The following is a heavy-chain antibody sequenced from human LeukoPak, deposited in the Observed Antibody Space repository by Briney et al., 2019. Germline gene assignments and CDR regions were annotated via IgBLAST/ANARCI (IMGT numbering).Heavy chain of an antibody. CDR3: ATVGGSRWYGFSDY. CDR2: ISSSSSYI. D-gene: IGHD6-13*01. V-gene: IGHV3-21*01. Sequence: PGGSLRLSCAASGFTFSSYSMNWVRQAPGKGLEWVSSISSSSSYISYADSVKGRFTISRDNAKNSLYLQMSSLRAEDTAVYYCATVGGSRWYGFSDYWGQGTLVIVSS. CDR1: GFTFSSYS. J-gene: IGHJ4*02.